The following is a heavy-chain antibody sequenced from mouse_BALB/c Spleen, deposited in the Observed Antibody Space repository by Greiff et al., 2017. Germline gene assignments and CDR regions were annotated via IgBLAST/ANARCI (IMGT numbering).Heavy chain of an antibody. V-gene: IGHV5-4*02. Sequence: VQLVESGGGLVKPGGSLKLSCAASGFTFSDYYMYWVRQTPEKRLEWVATISDGGSYTYYPDSVKGRFTISRDNAKNNLYLQMSSLKSEDTAMYYCARVDGYYPFAYWGQGTLVTVSA. CDR2: ISDGGSYT. J-gene: IGHJ3*01. CDR1: GFTFSDYY. D-gene: IGHD2-3*01. CDR3: ARVDGYYPFAY.